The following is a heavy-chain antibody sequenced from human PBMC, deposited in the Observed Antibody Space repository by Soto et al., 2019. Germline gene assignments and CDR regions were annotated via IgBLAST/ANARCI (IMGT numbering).Heavy chain of an antibody. CDR3: ARVISGVEAWFDP. Sequence: ASVKVSGTASGYTFTNFGVTWLRRAPGQGLEWMGWISAYTDTPNYAQKFQGRVTMTIDTSTSTAYMDLSSLTSDDTAVYYCARVISGVEAWFDPWGQGTLVTVSS. V-gene: IGHV1-18*01. J-gene: IGHJ5*02. D-gene: IGHD2-8*01. CDR1: GYTFTNFG. CDR2: ISAYTDTP.